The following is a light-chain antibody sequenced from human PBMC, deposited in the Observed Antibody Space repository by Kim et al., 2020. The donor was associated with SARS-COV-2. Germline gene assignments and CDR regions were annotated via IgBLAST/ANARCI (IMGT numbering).Light chain of an antibody. J-gene: IGLJ3*02. CDR3: QVWDSGSDHWV. CDR1: NIGSQR. CDR2: YNS. V-gene: IGLV3-21*04. Sequence: PGKAASITCGGNNIGSQRVHWYQQKPGQAPVLVIYYNSDRPSGIPERFSGSNSGNTATLTISRVEAGDEADYYCQVWDSGSDHWVFGGGTQLTVL.